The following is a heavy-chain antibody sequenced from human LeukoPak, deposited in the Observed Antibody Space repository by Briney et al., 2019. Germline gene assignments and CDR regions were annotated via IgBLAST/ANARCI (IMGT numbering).Heavy chain of an antibody. CDR3: ARENSGPDY. D-gene: IGHD5-12*01. CDR1: GITFSDYG. J-gene: IGHJ4*02. V-gene: IGHV3-30*02. CDR2: IRHGGNDE. Sequence: GGSLRLSCAACGITFSDYGMHWVRQAPDKGLEWVAFIRHGGNDEYYADSVKGRFTISRDNSKNTLYLQMNSLRAEDTAVYYCARENSGPDYWGQGTLVTVSS.